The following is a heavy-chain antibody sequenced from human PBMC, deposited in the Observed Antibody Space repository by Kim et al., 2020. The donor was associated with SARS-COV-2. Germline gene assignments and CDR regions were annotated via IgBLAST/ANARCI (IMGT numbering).Heavy chain of an antibody. CDR3: ARAHSSGGSLYYYGMDV. J-gene: IGHJ6*02. Sequence: KSRVTISVDTSKNQFSLKLSSVTAADTAVYYCARAHSSGGSLYYYGMDVWGQGTTVTVSS. V-gene: IGHV4-34*01. D-gene: IGHD6-19*01.